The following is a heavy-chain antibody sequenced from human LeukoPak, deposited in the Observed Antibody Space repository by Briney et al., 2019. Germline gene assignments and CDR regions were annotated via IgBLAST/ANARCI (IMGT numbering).Heavy chain of an antibody. CDR2: ISYDGNNE. V-gene: IGHV3-30-3*01. CDR3: ARDVRILDGFDL. D-gene: IGHD2-15*01. CDR1: GFPFSNYA. J-gene: IGHJ3*01. Sequence: GGSLRLSCAASGFPFSNYAMHWVRQAPGKGLEWVAIISYDGNNEYYAASVEGRFTISRDISNNTLYLHMDSLTTEDSAIYYCARDVRILDGFDLWGQGTVVTVSS.